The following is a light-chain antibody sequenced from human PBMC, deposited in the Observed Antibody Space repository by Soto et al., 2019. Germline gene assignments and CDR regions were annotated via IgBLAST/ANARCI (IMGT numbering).Light chain of an antibody. CDR2: RVS. V-gene: IGKV2-24*01. CDR1: QSLLHDDGKTY. CDR3: MQATHYRPYT. J-gene: IGKJ2*01. Sequence: DVVLTQSPLSSPVTVGQSASISCRSSQSLLHDDGKTYLSWFHQRPGQPPRLLIHRVSNRLSGVPDRISGSGAGTDVTLTISRVEAEDVGIYYCMQATHYRPYTFGQGTKLEIK.